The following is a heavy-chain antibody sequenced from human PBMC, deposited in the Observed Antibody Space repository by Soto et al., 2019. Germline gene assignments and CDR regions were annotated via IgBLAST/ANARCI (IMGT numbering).Heavy chain of an antibody. V-gene: IGHV5-51*01. CDR1: GYSFTIYW. CDR2: IYPGDSDT. D-gene: IGHD2-15*01. CDR3: ARLGGSIVVVVAATPFDC. Sequence: GESLKISCNGSGYSFTIYWIGWVRQMPGKGLEWMGIIYPGDSDTRYSPSFQGQVTISADKSISTAYLQWSSLKASDTAMYYCARLGGSIVVVVAATPFDCWGQGTLVTVSS. J-gene: IGHJ4*02.